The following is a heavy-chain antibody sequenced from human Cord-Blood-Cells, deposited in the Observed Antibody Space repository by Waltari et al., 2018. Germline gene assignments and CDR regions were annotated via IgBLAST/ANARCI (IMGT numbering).Heavy chain of an antibody. Sequence: EVQLVESGGGLVQPGGSLRLSCAASGFTFSDHYMDWVRQAPGKGLEWVGRTRNKANSYTTEYAASVKGRFTISRDDSKNSLYLQMNSLKTEDTAVYYCARGYYYCDSSGYYYWGQGTLVTVSS. CDR3: ARGYYYCDSSGYYY. CDR2: TRNKANSYTT. CDR1: GFTFSDHY. V-gene: IGHV3-72*01. J-gene: IGHJ4*02. D-gene: IGHD3-22*01.